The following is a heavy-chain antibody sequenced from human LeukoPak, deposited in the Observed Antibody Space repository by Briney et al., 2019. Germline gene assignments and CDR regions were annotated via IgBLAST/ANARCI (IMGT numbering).Heavy chain of an antibody. CDR1: GFTFDDYA. D-gene: IGHD3-9*01. Sequence: GGSLRLSCAASGFTFDDYAMHWFRQAPGKGLEWVSGINWNGGFITYADSVKGRFTISRDSAKNSLYLEMNSLRGEDTAFYYCAKDISPPRYYDWPTSDFDFWGQGTLVTVSS. CDR2: INWNGGFI. CDR3: AKDISPPRYYDWPTSDFDF. J-gene: IGHJ4*02. V-gene: IGHV3-9*01.